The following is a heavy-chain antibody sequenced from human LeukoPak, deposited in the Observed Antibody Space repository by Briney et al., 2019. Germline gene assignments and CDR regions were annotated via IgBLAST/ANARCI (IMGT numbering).Heavy chain of an antibody. Sequence: SVKVSCKASGGTFSSYSVSWVRQAPGQGLEWMGRVIPIIDIANYAQKFQGRVSITADKSATNVFMELSSLRPEDTAMYYCARDAHEGGNSYNYGLDVWGQGTAVTVSS. J-gene: IGHJ6*01. CDR3: ARDAHEGGNSYNYGLDV. CDR1: GGTFSSYS. V-gene: IGHV1-69*10. D-gene: IGHD3-16*01. CDR2: VIPIIDIA.